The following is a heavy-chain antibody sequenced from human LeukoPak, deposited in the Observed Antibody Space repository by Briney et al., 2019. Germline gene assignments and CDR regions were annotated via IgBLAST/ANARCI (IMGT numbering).Heavy chain of an antibody. Sequence: GGSLRLSCAVSGFTFSRNGMHWVRQAPGKGLVWVSRINSDGSSTSYADSVKGRFTISRDNAKNTLYLQMNSLRAEDTEVYYCARAEARYPDYYDSSGYSMPFDYWGQGTLVTVSS. CDR3: ARAEARYPDYYDSSGYSMPFDY. V-gene: IGHV3-74*01. CDR1: GFTFSRNG. CDR2: INSDGSST. J-gene: IGHJ4*02. D-gene: IGHD3-22*01.